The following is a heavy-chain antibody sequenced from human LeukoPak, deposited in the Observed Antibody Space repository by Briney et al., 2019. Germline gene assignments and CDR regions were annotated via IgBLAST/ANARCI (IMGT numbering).Heavy chain of an antibody. J-gene: IGHJ4*02. CDR1: GYTFTSHD. D-gene: IGHD7-27*01. CDR2: MSPNSGDT. V-gene: IGHV1-8*01. Sequence: ASVKVSCKASGYTFTSHDINWVRQATGQGLEWMGWMSPNSGDTGYAQKFQGRVTMASDSSISTAYMELSSLRSEDTAIYYCVRTPPNWGFDYWGQGTLVTVSS. CDR3: VRTPPNWGFDY.